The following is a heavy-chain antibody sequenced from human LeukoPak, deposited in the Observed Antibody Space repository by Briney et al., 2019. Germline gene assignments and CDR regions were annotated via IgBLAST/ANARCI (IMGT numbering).Heavy chain of an antibody. V-gene: IGHV3-23*01. CDR2: ISGSGGST. J-gene: IGHJ4*02. CDR1: GFTFSSYA. D-gene: IGHD2-2*01. CDR3: AKDRAVPAAWATSFDY. Sequence: GGSLRFSCAASGFTFSSYAMSWVRKAPGKGLEWVSAISGSGGSTYYADSVKGRFTISRDNSKNTLYLQMNSLRAEDTAVYYCAKDRAVPAAWATSFDYWGQGNLVTVSS.